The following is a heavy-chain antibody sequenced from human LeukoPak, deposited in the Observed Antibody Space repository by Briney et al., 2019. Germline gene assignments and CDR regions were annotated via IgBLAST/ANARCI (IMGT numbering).Heavy chain of an antibody. D-gene: IGHD3-16*01. CDR2: IYHSRST. CDR3: ARLGRYDYFIDY. V-gene: IGHV4-30-2*01. CDR1: GGSISSAGYS. Sequence: SQTLSLTCAVSGGSISSAGYSWSWVRQPPGKGLEWIGYIYHSRSTYYNSSLQSRVTISVDRSKHQFSLKLTSVTAADTAVYYCARLGRYDYFIDYWGQGTLVTVSS. J-gene: IGHJ4*02.